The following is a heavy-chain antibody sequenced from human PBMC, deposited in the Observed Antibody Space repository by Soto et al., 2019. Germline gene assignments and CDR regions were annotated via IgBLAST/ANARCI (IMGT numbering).Heavy chain of an antibody. Sequence: QVQLVQSGAEVKKPGASVKVSCKVSGYTLTELSMHWVRQAPGKGLEWMGGFDPEDGETIYAQKFQGRVTMTEDTSTDTDYMELSSLRSEDTAVYYCATTILTGYNGRFDLDYWGQGTLVTVSS. CDR1: GYTLTELS. D-gene: IGHD3-9*01. CDR3: ATTILTGYNGRFDLDY. J-gene: IGHJ4*02. CDR2: FDPEDGET. V-gene: IGHV1-24*01.